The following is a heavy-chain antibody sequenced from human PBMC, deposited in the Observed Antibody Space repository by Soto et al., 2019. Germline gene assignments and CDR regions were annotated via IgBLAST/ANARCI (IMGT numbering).Heavy chain of an antibody. CDR3: AKAGDYHGSESYFPLYY. D-gene: IGHD3-10*01. CDR1: GFTFSTYA. V-gene: IGHV3-23*01. Sequence: EVQLLESGGVLVQPGGSLRLSCAASGFTFSTYAMTWVRQAPGKGLEWVSSISGSGGRTYYADSVKGRFTISRDNSKNTLYLQTNSLRAEDTAVYYCAKAGDYHGSESYFPLYYWGQGTLVPVSS. CDR2: ISGSGGRT. J-gene: IGHJ4*02.